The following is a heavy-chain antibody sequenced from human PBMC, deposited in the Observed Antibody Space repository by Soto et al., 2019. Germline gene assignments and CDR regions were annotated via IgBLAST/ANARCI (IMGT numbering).Heavy chain of an antibody. V-gene: IGHV1-18*01. CDR3: ARASERYGDYPF. D-gene: IGHD4-17*01. CDR2: ISAYNGNT. Sequence: ASVKVSCKASGYTFTGYGNSWVRQAPGQGLEWMGWISAYNGNTNYAQKLQGRVTMTTDTSTSTAYMELRSLRSDDTAVYYCARASERYGDYPFWGQGTVVTVSS. CDR1: GYTFTGYG. J-gene: IGHJ4*02.